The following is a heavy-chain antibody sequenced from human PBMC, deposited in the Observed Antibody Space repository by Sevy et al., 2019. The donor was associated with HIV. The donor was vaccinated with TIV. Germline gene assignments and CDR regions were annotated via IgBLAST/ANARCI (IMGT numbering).Heavy chain of an antibody. CDR1: GGSMNLYY. J-gene: IGHJ4*02. CDR3: ARVGFNWNDVDY. CDR2: IYYSGSP. D-gene: IGHD1-20*01. Sequence: SETLSLTCSVSGGSMNLYYWSWIRQPPGKGLEWIGFIYYSGSPNYNPSLKSRVTISVDTSENQFSLKLSSVTAADTAVYYCARVGFNWNDVDYWGQGTLVTVSS. V-gene: IGHV4-59*01.